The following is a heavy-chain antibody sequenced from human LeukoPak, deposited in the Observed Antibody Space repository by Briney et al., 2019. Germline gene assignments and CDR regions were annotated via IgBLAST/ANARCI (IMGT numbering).Heavy chain of an antibody. V-gene: IGHV4-59*01. D-gene: IGHD6-19*01. CDR3: ARRHSSGWYTPLDWYFDL. CDR2: IYYSGST. CDR1: GGSISSYY. J-gene: IGHJ2*01. Sequence: PSETLSLTCTVSGGSISSYYWSWIRQPPGKGLEWIGYIYYSGSTNYNPSLKSRVTISVDTSKNQFSLKLSSVTAADTAVYYCARRHSSGWYTPLDWYFDLWGRGTLVTVSS.